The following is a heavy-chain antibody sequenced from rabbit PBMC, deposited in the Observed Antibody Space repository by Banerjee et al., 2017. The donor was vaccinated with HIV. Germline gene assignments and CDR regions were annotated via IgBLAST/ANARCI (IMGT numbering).Heavy chain of an antibody. CDR1: GFDLSSAYD. Sequence: QSLEESGGDLVKPGGTLTLTCTASGFDLSSAYDMCWVRQAPGKGLELIACIYTLSGTTYYASWAKGRFTISKTSSTTVTLQMTSLTAADTATYFCASHAGISGAYFNLWGPGTLVTVS. D-gene: IGHD8-1*01. J-gene: IGHJ4*01. V-gene: IGHV1S40*01. CDR2: IYTLSGTT. CDR3: ASHAGISGAYFNL.